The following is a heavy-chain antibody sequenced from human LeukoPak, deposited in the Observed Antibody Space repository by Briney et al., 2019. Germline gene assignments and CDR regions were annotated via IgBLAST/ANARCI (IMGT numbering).Heavy chain of an antibody. D-gene: IGHD2-2*01. J-gene: IGHJ4*02. CDR1: GGSISSSSYY. CDR2: IYYSGST. V-gene: IGHV4-61*05. CDR3: ARGPLLGYCSSTSCYGGGGGDY. Sequence: SETLSLTCTVSGGSISSSSYYWGWIRQPPGKGLEWIGYIYYSGSTNYNPSLKSRVTISVDTSKNQFSLKLSSVTAADTAVYYCARGPLLGYCSSTSCYGGGGGDYWGQGTLVTVSS.